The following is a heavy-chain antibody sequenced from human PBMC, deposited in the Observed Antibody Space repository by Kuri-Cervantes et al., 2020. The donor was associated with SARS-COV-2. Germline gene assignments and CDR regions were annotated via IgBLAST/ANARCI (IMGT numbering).Heavy chain of an antibody. D-gene: IGHD1-14*01. J-gene: IGHJ4*02. V-gene: IGHV3-23*01. CDR2: ISGSGGST. CDR3: ARDRKRTLFGDFDY. CDR1: GFTFSSYA. Sequence: GESLKISCAASGFTFSSYAMSWVRQAPGKGLEWVSAISGSGGSTYYADSVKGRFTISRDNSKNTIYLQMNSLRVEDTAVYYCARDRKRTLFGDFDYWGQGLLVTVSS.